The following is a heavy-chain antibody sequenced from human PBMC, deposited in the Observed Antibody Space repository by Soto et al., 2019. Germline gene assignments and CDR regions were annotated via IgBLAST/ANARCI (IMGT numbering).Heavy chain of an antibody. V-gene: IGHV1-69*01. CDR3: ARDGTLYDSSGYYYLY. CDR2: IIPMFGTA. CDR1: GGTFSRYA. J-gene: IGHJ4*02. D-gene: IGHD3-22*01. Sequence: QVQLVQSGAEVKKPGSSVKVSCKASGGTFSRYAINWVRQAPGQGLEWMGGIIPMFGTANYAQKFQGRVTITADESTNTGYMELRSLISEDTAVYYCARDGTLYDSSGYYYLYWGQGTLFPVSS.